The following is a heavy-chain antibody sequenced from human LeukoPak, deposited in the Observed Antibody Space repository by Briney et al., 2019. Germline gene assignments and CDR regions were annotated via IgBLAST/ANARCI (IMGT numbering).Heavy chain of an antibody. J-gene: IGHJ4*02. CDR3: VRGAPFDY. CDR2: INSDGTST. Sequence: PGGSLRLSCAASGFTFTSYWMHWVRQAPGKGLVWVSRINSDGTSTNYADSVKGRFIISRDNAKNMLYLQMNSLRVDDTAVYYCVRGAPFDYWGQGTLVTVSS. CDR1: GFTFTSYW. D-gene: IGHD1-26*01. V-gene: IGHV3-74*01.